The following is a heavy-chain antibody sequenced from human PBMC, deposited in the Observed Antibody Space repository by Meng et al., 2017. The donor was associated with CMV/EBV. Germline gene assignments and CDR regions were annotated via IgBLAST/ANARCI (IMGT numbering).Heavy chain of an antibody. D-gene: IGHD3-3*01. CDR2: ISAYNGNT. Sequence: ASVKVSCKASGYTFTSYGISWVRQAPGQGLEWMGWISAYNGNTNYAQKLQGRVTMTTDTSTSTAYMELRSLRSDDTAVYYCARSRITIFGVVTHLDYWGQGTLVTVSS. CDR1: GYTFTSYG. J-gene: IGHJ4*02. V-gene: IGHV1-18*01. CDR3: ARSRITIFGVVTHLDY.